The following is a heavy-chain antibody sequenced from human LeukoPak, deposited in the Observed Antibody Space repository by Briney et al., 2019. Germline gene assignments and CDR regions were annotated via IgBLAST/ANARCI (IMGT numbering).Heavy chain of an antibody. D-gene: IGHD6-19*01. CDR1: GGSFIDYY. J-gene: IGHJ5*02. Sequence: PSETLSLTCAVYGGSFIDYYWSWIRQPPGRGLEWIGSIYYSGSAYYNPSLKSRVTISVDTSKNQFSLKLSSVTAADTAVYYCARHPHCSGWYGWFGPWGQGTLVTVSS. CDR2: IYYSGSA. CDR3: ARHPHCSGWYGWFGP. V-gene: IGHV4-34*01.